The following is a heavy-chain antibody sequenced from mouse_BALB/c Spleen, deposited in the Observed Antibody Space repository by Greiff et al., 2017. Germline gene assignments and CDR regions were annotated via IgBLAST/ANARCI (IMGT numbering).Heavy chain of an antibody. Sequence: VQLQQSGAELVRPGASVKMSCKASGYTFTSYTMSWVKQRPGQGLEWIGYINPSSGYTNYNHKFNDKATLTADKSSSTAYMQLSRLTSEDSAVYYCESRRRVDSADYRYAMDYWGQGTSVTVSS. J-gene: IGHJ4*01. D-gene: IGHD2-13*01. V-gene: IGHV1-4*01. CDR2: INPSSGYT. CDR3: ESRRRVDSADYRYAMDY. CDR1: GYTFTSYT.